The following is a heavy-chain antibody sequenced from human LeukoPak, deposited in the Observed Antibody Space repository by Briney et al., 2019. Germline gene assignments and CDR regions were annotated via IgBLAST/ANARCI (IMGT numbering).Heavy chain of an antibody. D-gene: IGHD4-23*01. CDR2: INTNAGNP. CDR3: ARHQRDYGGNWFDP. Sequence: GASVKVSCKASGYMFTNYAMNWVRQAPGQGLEWMGRINTNAGNPTYAQGFTGRFVFSLDTSVSTAYLQISSLKAEDTAVSYCARHQRDYGGNWFDPWGQGTLVTVSS. V-gene: IGHV7-4-1*02. J-gene: IGHJ5*02. CDR1: GYMFTNYA.